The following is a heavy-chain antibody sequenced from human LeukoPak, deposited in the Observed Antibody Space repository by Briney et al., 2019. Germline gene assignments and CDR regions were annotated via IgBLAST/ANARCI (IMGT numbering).Heavy chain of an antibody. CDR2: IIPILGIA. CDR3: ARDYDSSGYLGY. Sequence: SVKVSCKASGGTFSSYAISWVRQAPGQGLEWMGRIIPILGIANYAQKFQGRVTITAGKSTSTAYMELSSLRSEDTAVYYCARDYDSSGYLGYWGQGTLVTVSS. J-gene: IGHJ4*02. CDR1: GGTFSSYA. V-gene: IGHV1-69*04. D-gene: IGHD3-22*01.